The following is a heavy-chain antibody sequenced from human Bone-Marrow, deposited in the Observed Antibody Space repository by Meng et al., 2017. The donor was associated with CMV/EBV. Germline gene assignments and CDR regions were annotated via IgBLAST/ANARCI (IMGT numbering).Heavy chain of an antibody. D-gene: IGHD2-15*01. V-gene: IGHV3-30*02. Sequence: GGSLRLSCAASGFTFSRYDFHWVRQAPGKGLEWVAFLPYDGSNKYYADSVKGRFTISRDNSKNTLYLQMISLRAEDTAVYYCAKLLTSDPSDAFDIWGHGTMVTVS. CDR3: AKLLTSDPSDAFDI. J-gene: IGHJ3*02. CDR1: GFTFSRYD. CDR2: LPYDGSNK.